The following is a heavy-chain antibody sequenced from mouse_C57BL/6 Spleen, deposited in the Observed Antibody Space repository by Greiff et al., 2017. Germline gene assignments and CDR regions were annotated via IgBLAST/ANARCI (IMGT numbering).Heavy chain of an antibody. Sequence: QVQLQQPGAELVKPGASVTLSCKASGYTFTSYWMHWVKQRPGQGLEWIGMIHPNSGSTNYNEKFKSKATLTVDKSSSTAYMQLSSLTSEDSAVYYCARGGYVDYFDYWGQGTTLTVSS. J-gene: IGHJ2*01. D-gene: IGHD3-1*01. CDR3: ARGGYVDYFDY. V-gene: IGHV1-64*01. CDR2: IHPNSGST. CDR1: GYTFTSYW.